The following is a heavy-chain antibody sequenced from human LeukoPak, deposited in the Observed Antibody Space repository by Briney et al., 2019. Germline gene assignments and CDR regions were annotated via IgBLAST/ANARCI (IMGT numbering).Heavy chain of an antibody. V-gene: IGHV4-59*08. CDR1: GGSISSYY. D-gene: IGHD6-19*01. CDR3: ARHLYSSGWSDY. CDR2: IYYSGST. Sequence: PSETLSLTCTVSGGSISSYYWSWIRQPPGKGLEWIGYIYYSGSTNYNPSLKSRVTISVDTSKNQFSLKLSSVTAADTAVYYCARHLYSSGWSDYWGQGTLVTVPP. J-gene: IGHJ4*02.